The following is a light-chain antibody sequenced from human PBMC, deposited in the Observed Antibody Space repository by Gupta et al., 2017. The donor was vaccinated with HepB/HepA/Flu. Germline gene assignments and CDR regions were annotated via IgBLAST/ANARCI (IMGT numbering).Light chain of an antibody. V-gene: IGKV3-15*01. J-gene: IGKJ1*01. CDR2: GAS. Sequence: EIVMTQSPASLSVSPGERATLSCRASQSVYSNLAWYQQKPGQAPRLLIYGASTRATGIPARFSGRGYGTEFTLTISSRQSEDFAVYYCQQYKNWPPWTFGQGTKVEIK. CDR1: QSVYSN. CDR3: QQYKNWPPWT.